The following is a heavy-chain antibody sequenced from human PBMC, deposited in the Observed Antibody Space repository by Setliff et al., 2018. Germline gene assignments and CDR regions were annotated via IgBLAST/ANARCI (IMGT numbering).Heavy chain of an antibody. CDR3: ALEYSNSSPTVYYYMDV. V-gene: IGHV1-69*06. D-gene: IGHD6-6*01. J-gene: IGHJ6*03. CDR1: GGTFSSYD. Sequence: SVKVSCKASGGTFSSYDISWVRQAPGQGLEWMGRIIPIFGTANYAQKFQGRVTITADKSTSTAYMELSRLTSEDTAVYYCALEYSNSSPTVYYYMDVWGKGTTVTVSS. CDR2: IIPIFGTA.